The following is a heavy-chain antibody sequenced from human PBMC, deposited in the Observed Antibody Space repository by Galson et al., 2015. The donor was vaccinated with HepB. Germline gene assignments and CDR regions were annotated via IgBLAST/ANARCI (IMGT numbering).Heavy chain of an antibody. CDR3: ARQAYYYGSGSFNWYFDL. D-gene: IGHD3-10*01. Sequence: SVKVSCKASGYTFTSYGISWVRQAPGQGLEWMGWISAYNGNTNYAQKLQGRVTMTTDTSTSTAYMELRSLRSDDTAVYYCARQAYYYGSGSFNWYFDLWGRGTLVTVSS. CDR1: GYTFTSYG. CDR2: ISAYNGNT. J-gene: IGHJ2*01. V-gene: IGHV1-18*01.